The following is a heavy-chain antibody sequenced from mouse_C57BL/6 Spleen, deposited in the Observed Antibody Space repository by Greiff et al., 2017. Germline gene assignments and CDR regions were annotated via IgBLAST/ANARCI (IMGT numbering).Heavy chain of an antibody. V-gene: IGHV3-6*01. CDR3: AREGYYGSSYGYFDV. CDR2: ISYDGSN. D-gene: IGHD1-1*01. Sequence: EVQLQESGPGLVKPSQSLSLTCSVTGYSITSGYYWNWIRQFPGNKLEWMGYISYDGSNNYNPSLKNRISITLDTSKNQFFLKLNSVTTEDTATYYCAREGYYGSSYGYFDVWGTGTTVTVSS. J-gene: IGHJ1*03. CDR1: GYSITSGYY.